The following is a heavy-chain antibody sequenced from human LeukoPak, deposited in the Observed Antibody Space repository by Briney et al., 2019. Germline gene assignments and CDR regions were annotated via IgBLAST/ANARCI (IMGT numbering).Heavy chain of an antibody. CDR2: ISDDGSKR. D-gene: IGHD3-3*01. V-gene: IGHV3-30*04. CDR3: ARESGFMMVGEINADNWFDP. Sequence: GRSLRLSCSGAGFTFGDSAFHWVRQAPGKGLEWVAVISDDGSKRFYADSVKGRFTISRDNSRDTLYLHMQTLRPEDSAVYYCARESGFMMVGEINADNWFDPWGQGTPVTVSS. CDR1: GFTFGDSA. J-gene: IGHJ5*02.